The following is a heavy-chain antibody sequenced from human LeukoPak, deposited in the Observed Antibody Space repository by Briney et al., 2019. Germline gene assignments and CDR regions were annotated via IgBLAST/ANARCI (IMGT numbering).Heavy chain of an antibody. CDR2: ISYDGSNK. J-gene: IGHJ4*02. V-gene: IGHV3-30*18. CDR1: GFTFSSYG. Sequence: GGSLRLSYAASGFTFSSYGMHWVRQAPGKGLEGVAVISYDGSNKYYADSVKGRFTISRDNSKNTLYLQMISLRAEDTAVYYCAKGQMVRELLLVDYWGQGTLVTVSS. CDR3: AKGQMVRELLLVDY. D-gene: IGHD3-10*01.